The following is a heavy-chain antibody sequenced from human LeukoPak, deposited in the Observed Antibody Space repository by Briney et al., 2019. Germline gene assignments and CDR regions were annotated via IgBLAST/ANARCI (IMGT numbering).Heavy chain of an antibody. CDR2: ISGSGGST. V-gene: IGHV3-23*01. CDR3: EFNTVRIGIAATWDFDY. D-gene: IGHD6-13*01. J-gene: IGHJ4*02. CDR1: GFTFSSYA. Sequence: GGSLRLSCAASGFTFSSYAMSWVRQAPGKGLEWVSAISGSGGSTYYADSVKGRFTISRDNSKNMLYLQMNSLRAEDTAVYYCEFNTVRIGIAATWDFDYWGQGTLVTVSS.